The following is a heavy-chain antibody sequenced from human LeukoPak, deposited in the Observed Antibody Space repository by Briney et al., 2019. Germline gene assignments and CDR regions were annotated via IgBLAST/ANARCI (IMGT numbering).Heavy chain of an antibody. D-gene: IGHD6-6*01. V-gene: IGHV1-18*01. CDR3: ARIQSRIIAARPGNPAFDY. J-gene: IGHJ4*02. CDR2: SSTYNDNT. Sequence: GASVKVSCNASGYTCTSYDISWVRQAPGQGLEWMGWSSTYNDNTHYAQKLQGRVTMTTDTSTSTVYMELKSLRSDATAVYYCARIQSRIIAARPGNPAFDYWGRGTLVTVSS. CDR1: GYTCTSYD.